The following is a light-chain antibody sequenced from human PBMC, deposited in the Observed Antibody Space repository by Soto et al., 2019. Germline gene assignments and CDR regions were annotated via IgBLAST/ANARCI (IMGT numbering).Light chain of an antibody. V-gene: IGLV1-51*02. CDR1: SSNIGNNY. CDR3: GTWDSSLSADV. CDR2: ENN. J-gene: IGLJ1*01. Sequence: QSVLTQPPSVSADPGQKVTISCSGSSSNIGNNYVSWYQQLPGTAPKLLIYENNKRPSGIPDRFSGSKSGTSATLGITGLQTGDEADYYCGTWDSSLSADVFGTGTKVTVL.